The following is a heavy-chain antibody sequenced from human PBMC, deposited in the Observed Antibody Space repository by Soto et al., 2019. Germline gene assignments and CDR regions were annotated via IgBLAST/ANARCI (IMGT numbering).Heavy chain of an antibody. CDR1: VFSFITHT. D-gene: IGHD1-1*01. V-gene: IGHV3-23*01. CDR3: VRLWT. CDR2: VSGSGSST. J-gene: IGHJ4*02. Sequence: GWSLRLSCASSVFSFITHTMSWVRQAPGKGLEWVSSVSGSGSSTYYADSVRGRFTISRDNSKNILYLQMSSLRVEDTAVYFCVRLWTWGQGTLVTVSS.